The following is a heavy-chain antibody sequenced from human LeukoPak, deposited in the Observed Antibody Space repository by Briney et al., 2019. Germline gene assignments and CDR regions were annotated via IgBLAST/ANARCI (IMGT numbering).Heavy chain of an antibody. CDR3: ASLVVPAARGDY. CDR2: IIPIFGTA. V-gene: IGHV1-69*05. J-gene: IGHJ4*02. CDR1: GGTSSSYA. Sequence: ASVKVSCKASGGTSSSYAISWVRQAPGQGLEWMGRIIPIFGTANYAQKFQGRVTITTDESTSTAYMELSSLRSEDTAVYYCASLVVPAARGDYWGQGTLVTVSS. D-gene: IGHD2-2*01.